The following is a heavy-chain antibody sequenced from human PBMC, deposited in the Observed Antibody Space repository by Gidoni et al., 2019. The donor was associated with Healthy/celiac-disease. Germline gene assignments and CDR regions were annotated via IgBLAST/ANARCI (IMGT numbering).Heavy chain of an antibody. CDR2: TYYRSSWYN. J-gene: IGHJ6*02. CDR1: GDSVPRTPAA. D-gene: IGHD6-19*01. V-gene: IGHV6-1*01. Sequence: QVPLQQSGPGLVKPSQTPPTTCPISGDSVPRTPAAWHWSRQSPSRGLEWLGRTYYRSSWYNDYAVSVRGRITINPDTSRNHFSLLLDSVTPEDSALYYCAREPTYSSGWSPAGSVGDYYYYGMDVWGQGTTVTVSS. CDR3: AREPTYSSGWSPAGSVGDYYYYGMDV.